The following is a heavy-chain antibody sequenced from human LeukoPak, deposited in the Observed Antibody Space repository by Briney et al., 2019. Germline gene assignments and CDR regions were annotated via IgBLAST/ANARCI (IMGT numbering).Heavy chain of an antibody. D-gene: IGHD2-21*02. J-gene: IGHJ4*02. V-gene: IGHV4-4*02. Sequence: PSETLSLTCTVSGGSISSNWWSWVRQPPGKGLEWIGEIHYSGRTNYNPSLKSRVSISKDNYKNQFSLNLYSVTAADTAMYYCGRDESDPRNWAYWGKETLFIVS. CDR2: IHYSGRT. CDR1: GGSISSNW. CDR3: GRDESDPRNWAY.